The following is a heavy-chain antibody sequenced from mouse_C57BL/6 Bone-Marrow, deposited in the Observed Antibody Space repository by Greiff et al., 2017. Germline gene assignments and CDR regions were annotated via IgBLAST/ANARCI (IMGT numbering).Heavy chain of an antibody. Sequence: VQLQQPGAELVKPGASVKMSCKASGYTFTSYWITWVKQRPGQGLAWIGDIYPGSGSTNYNEKFKSKATLTVDTSSSTAYMQLSSLSSEDSAVYYCARPYYSNDWYFDVWGTGTTVTVSS. CDR2: IYPGSGST. V-gene: IGHV1-55*01. J-gene: IGHJ1*03. CDR3: ARPYYSNDWYFDV. D-gene: IGHD2-5*01. CDR1: GYTFTSYW.